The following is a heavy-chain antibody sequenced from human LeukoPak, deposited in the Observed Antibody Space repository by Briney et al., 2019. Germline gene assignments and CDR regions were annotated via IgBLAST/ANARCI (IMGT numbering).Heavy chain of an antibody. J-gene: IGHJ4*02. CDR3: AKAVAARSTYFDS. CDR2: IIRNGEDA. Sequence: GGSLRLSCAASGFKFDDVSIHWVRQRPGKGLEWVAVIIRNGEDAFYADSVKGRFTVSRDNRKSSLYLHMSSLRTEDTAFYYCAKAVAARSTYFDSWGQGTLVTVSS. V-gene: IGHV3-43*01. D-gene: IGHD5-12*01. CDR1: GFKFDDVS.